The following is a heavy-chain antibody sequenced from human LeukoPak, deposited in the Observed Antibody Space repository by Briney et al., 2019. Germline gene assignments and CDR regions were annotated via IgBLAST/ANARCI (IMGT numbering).Heavy chain of an antibody. CDR2: MYYSGST. CDR3: ARQIVVVVAATGSSYYYDYMDV. D-gene: IGHD2-15*01. Sequence: SETLSLTCTVSGGSISSYYWSWIRQPPGKGLEWIGYMYYSGSTNYNPSLKSRVTISVDTSKNQFSLKLSSVTAADTAVYYCARQIVVVVAATGSSYYYDYMDVWGKGTTVTVSS. V-gene: IGHV4-59*01. J-gene: IGHJ6*03. CDR1: GGSISSYY.